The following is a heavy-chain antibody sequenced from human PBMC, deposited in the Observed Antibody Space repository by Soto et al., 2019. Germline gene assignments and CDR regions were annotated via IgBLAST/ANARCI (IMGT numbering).Heavy chain of an antibody. CDR2: IIPIFGTA. J-gene: IGHJ3*02. CDR3: ARDREVVAATGAFDI. Sequence: SVKVSCKASGGTFSSYAISWVRQAPGQGLEWMGGIIPIFGTANYAQKFQGRVTITADESTSTAYMELSSLRSEDTAVYYCARDREVVAATGAFDIWGQGTMVTVSS. V-gene: IGHV1-69*13. D-gene: IGHD2-15*01. CDR1: GGTFSSYA.